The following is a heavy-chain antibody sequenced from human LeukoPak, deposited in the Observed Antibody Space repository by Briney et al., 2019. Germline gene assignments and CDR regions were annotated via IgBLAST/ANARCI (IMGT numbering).Heavy chain of an antibody. J-gene: IGHJ6*03. D-gene: IGHD1-26*01. CDR1: GFTLNSYA. CDR3: ARAYSETYGLGYYYMDV. V-gene: IGHV3-21*01. CDR2: ISSSSSYI. Sequence: PGGSLRLSCAASGFTLNSYAMSWVRQAPGKGLEWVSSISSSSSYIYYADSVKGRFTISRDNAKNSLYLQMNSLRAEDTAVYYCARAYSETYGLGYYYMDVWGKGTTVTISS.